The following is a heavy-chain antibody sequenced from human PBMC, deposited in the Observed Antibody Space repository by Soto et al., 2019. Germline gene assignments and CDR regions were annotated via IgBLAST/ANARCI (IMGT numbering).Heavy chain of an antibody. D-gene: IGHD2-21*02. CDR1: GGSISSGDYY. J-gene: IGHJ6*02. V-gene: IGHV4-30-4*01. Sequence: SETLSLTCTVSGGSISSGDYYWSWIRQPPGKGLEWIGYIYYSGSTYYNPSLKSRVTISVDTSKNQFSLKLSSVTAADTAVYYCARELGGGNSGAYGMDVWGQGTTVTFSS. CDR3: ARELGGGNSGAYGMDV. CDR2: IYYSGST.